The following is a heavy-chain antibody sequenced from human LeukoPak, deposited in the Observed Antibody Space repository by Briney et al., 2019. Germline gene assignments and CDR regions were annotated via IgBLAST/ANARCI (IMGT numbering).Heavy chain of an antibody. CDR2: IYTSGST. Sequence: SETLSLTCTVSGGSISSYYWSWIRQPAGKGLEWIGRIYTSGSTNYNPSLKSRVTISVDTSNNQFSLKLTSVTAADKGVYYCARMMDSSGDFDYWGQGTLVTVSS. D-gene: IGHD6-19*01. CDR3: ARMMDSSGDFDY. CDR1: GGSISSYY. J-gene: IGHJ4*02. V-gene: IGHV4-4*07.